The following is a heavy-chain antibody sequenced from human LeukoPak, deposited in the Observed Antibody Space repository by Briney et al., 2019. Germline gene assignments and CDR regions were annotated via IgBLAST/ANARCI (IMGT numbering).Heavy chain of an antibody. CDR3: ARGGYNWNDLLSETAWFDP. CDR2: INHSGST. D-gene: IGHD1-20*01. Sequence: KPSETLSLTCAVYGGSFSGYYWSWIRQPPGKGLEWIGEINHSGSTNYNPSLKSRVTISVDTSKNQFSLKLSSVTAADTAVYYCARGGYNWNDLLSETAWFDPWGQGTLVTVSS. V-gene: IGHV4-34*01. J-gene: IGHJ5*02. CDR1: GGSFSGYY.